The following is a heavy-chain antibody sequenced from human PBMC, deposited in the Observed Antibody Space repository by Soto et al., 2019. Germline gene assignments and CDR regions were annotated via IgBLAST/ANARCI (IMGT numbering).Heavy chain of an antibody. J-gene: IGHJ5*02. CDR1: GYTFTSYA. D-gene: IGHD4-17*01. V-gene: IGHV1-3*01. Sequence: ASVKVSCKASGYTFTSYAMHWVRQAPGQRLEWMGWINAGNGNTKYSQKFQGRVTITRDTSASTAYMELSSLRSEDTAVYYCARADYDYGDYVWFDPWGQGTLVTVSS. CDR3: ARADYDYGDYVWFDP. CDR2: INAGNGNT.